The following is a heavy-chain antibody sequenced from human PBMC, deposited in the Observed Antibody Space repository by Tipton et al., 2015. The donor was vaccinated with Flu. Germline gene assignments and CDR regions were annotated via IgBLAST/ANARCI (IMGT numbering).Heavy chain of an antibody. CDR3: ARGLGATLGYSFDY. Sequence: QLVQSGAGVKKPGSSMKVSCKASGDSISSYAINWVRQAPGQGLEWMGGIIPIFGAKKYAEKFEGRVTVTADESTSTVYMEVSSLRSEDTAVYYCARGLGATLGYSFDYWGQGTLVTVSS. V-gene: IGHV1-69*01. D-gene: IGHD1-26*01. CDR2: IIPIFGAK. J-gene: IGHJ4*02. CDR1: GDSISSYA.